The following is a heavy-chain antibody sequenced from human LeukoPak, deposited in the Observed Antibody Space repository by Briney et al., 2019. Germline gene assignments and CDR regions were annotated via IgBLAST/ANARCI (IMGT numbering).Heavy chain of an antibody. D-gene: IGHD4-23*01. J-gene: IGHJ1*01. CDR1: GDSVRSFH. CDR2: MYYSGST. CDR3: ARAPGGNAGNFQL. V-gene: IGHV4-59*02. Sequence: SETLSLTCTVSGDSVRSFHWSWIRQPPGKGLEWIGHMYYSGSTNYNPSLKSRVSMSVDTSKNQFSLKLSSVTAADTAVYYCARAPGGNAGNFQLWGQGTLVTVSS.